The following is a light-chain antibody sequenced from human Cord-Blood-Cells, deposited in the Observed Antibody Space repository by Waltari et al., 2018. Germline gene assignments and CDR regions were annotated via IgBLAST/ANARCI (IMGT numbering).Light chain of an antibody. CDR2: DVS. CDR1: SSDVGGYNY. Sequence: QSALTQPASVSGSPGQSIPIPCTGTSSDVGGYNYVPWYQQHPGNAPKLMIYDVSKRPSGVSNRFSGSKSGNTASLTISGLQAEDEADYYCSSYTSSSTWVFGGGTKLTVL. J-gene: IGLJ3*02. V-gene: IGLV2-14*01. CDR3: SSYTSSSTWV.